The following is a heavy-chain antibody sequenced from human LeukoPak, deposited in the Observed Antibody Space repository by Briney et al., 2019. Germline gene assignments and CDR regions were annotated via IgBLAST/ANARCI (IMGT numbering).Heavy chain of an antibody. J-gene: IGHJ4*02. Sequence: ASVKASCKASGYTFTSYDINWVRQATGQGLEWMGWMNPNSGNTGYVQKFQGRVTMTRNTSISTAYMELSSLRSEDTAVYYCARGRGSSLGWNYWGQGTLVTVSS. CDR2: MNPNSGNT. CDR3: ARGRGSSLGWNY. V-gene: IGHV1-8*01. CDR1: GYTFTSYD. D-gene: IGHD6-6*01.